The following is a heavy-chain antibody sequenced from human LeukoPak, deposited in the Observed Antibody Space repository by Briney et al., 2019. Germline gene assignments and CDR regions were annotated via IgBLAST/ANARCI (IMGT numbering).Heavy chain of an antibody. CDR1: GFTFSTYW. CDR3: AKARYGGCE. J-gene: IGHJ4*02. Sequence: GALRLSSAASGFTFSTYWMFWVRQAPGKGLEWVANIKEDGSVMYYSGSVKGRFTISRDNAKNSLFLQMNSLRGEDTAVYYCAKARYGGCEWGQEPLVTVSS. V-gene: IGHV3-7*01. CDR2: IKEDGSVM. D-gene: IGHD4-23*01.